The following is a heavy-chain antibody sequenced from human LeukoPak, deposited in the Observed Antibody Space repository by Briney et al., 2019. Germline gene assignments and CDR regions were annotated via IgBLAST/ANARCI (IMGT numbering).Heavy chain of an antibody. V-gene: IGHV3-23*01. CDR2: ISGSCGST. Sequence: GGSLSLSCAASGFTFSSYAMSWVRQAAGKGLEWVSAISGSCGSTYYADSVKGRFTISRDNSKNTLYLQMNSLRAEDTAVYYWAKGATIFGVADYGFDYWGQGTLVTVSS. CDR3: AKGATIFGVADYGFDY. CDR1: GFTFSSYA. D-gene: IGHD3-3*01. J-gene: IGHJ4*02.